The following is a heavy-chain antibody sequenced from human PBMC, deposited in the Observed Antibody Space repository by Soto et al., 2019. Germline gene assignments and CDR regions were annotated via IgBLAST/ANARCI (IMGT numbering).Heavy chain of an antibody. D-gene: IGHD6-13*01. CDR2: INWNGGST. Sequence: PGGSLRLSCAASGFTFDDYGMSWVRQAPGKGLEWVSGINWNGGSTGYADSVKGRFTISRDNAKNSLYLQMNSLRAEDSALYYCASSSISWYNWFDPWGQGTLVTVSS. CDR1: GFTFDDYG. CDR3: ASSSISWYNWFDP. V-gene: IGHV3-20*04. J-gene: IGHJ5*02.